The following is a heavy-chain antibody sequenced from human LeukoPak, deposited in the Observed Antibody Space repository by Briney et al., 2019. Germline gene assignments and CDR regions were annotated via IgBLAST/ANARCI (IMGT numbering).Heavy chain of an antibody. J-gene: IGHJ4*02. D-gene: IGHD3-10*01. Sequence: GGSLRLSCVVSGFTFSSYSMGWVRQAPGKGLEWVSAISGSGDSTYYADSVKGRFTISRDNSKNTLYLQMNSLRAEDTAVYYCAKDRGIISDYWGQGTLVTVSS. CDR1: GFTFSSYS. CDR3: AKDRGIISDY. V-gene: IGHV3-23*01. CDR2: ISGSGDST.